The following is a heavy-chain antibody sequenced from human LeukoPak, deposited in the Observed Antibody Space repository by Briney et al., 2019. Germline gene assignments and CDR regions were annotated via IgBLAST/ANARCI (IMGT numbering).Heavy chain of an antibody. V-gene: IGHV3-21*01. CDR1: GFTFSSYS. D-gene: IGHD5-18*01. CDR2: ISSSSSYI. CDR3: ARVLDTAIFN. Sequence: GGSLRLSCAAPGFTFSSYSMNWIRQAPGKGLEWVSSISSSSSYIYYADSVKGRFTISRDNAKNSLYLQMNSLRAEDTAVYYCARVLDTAIFNWGQGTLVTVSS. J-gene: IGHJ4*02.